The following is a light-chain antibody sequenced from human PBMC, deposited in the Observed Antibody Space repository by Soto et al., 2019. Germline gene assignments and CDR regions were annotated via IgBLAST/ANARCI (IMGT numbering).Light chain of an antibody. J-gene: IGKJ1*01. CDR3: QQNFNFPRT. CDR2: AAS. V-gene: IGKV1-39*01. Sequence: DIQLTQSPSSLSASVGDRVTITCRASQTIDTYLNWYQHKPGKAPKVLIYAASYLQSGVPSRFSGSGSGADFTLTISSLQPEDFATYYCQQNFNFPRTFGQGTKVDIK. CDR1: QTIDTY.